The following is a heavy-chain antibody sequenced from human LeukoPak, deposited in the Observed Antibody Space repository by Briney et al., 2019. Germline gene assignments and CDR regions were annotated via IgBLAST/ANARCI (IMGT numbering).Heavy chain of an antibody. CDR2: INHSGST. D-gene: IGHD3-3*01. CDR3: ARLHAFRFLEWLPKHYFDY. CDR1: GGSFSGYY. Sequence: SETLSLTCAVYGGSFSGYYWSWIRQPPGKGLEWIGEINHSGSTNYNPSLKSRVTISVDTSKNQFSLKLSSVTAADTAVYYCARLHAFRFLEWLPKHYFDYWGQGTLVTVSS. J-gene: IGHJ4*02. V-gene: IGHV4-34*01.